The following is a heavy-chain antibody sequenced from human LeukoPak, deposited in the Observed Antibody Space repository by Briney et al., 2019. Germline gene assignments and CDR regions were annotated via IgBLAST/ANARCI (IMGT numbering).Heavy chain of an antibody. CDR2: IYYSGST. D-gene: IGHD5-24*01. CDR3: AREEIRSWFDP. CDR1: GGSFNDYY. J-gene: IGHJ5*02. V-gene: IGHV4-59*01. Sequence: SETLSLTCALYGGSFNDYYWSWIRQPPGKGLEWIGYIYYSGSTNYNPSLKSRVTISVDTSKNQFSLKLSSVTAADTAVYYCAREEIRSWFDPWGQGTLVTVSS.